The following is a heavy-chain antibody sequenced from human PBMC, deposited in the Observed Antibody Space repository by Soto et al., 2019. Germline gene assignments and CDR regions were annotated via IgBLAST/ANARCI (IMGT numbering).Heavy chain of an antibody. D-gene: IGHD3-22*01. CDR3: AKVVDYDSTGYYSHLDR. J-gene: IGHJ5*02. CDR1: GFTFSSYA. Sequence: PGGSLRLSCAASGFTFSSYALTWVRQAPGKGLEWVSVIGASGSSTFHADSVKGRFTISRDNSKNTLFLQMNSLRAEDTAVYYCAKVVDYDSTGYYSHLDRWGQGTLVTVSS. V-gene: IGHV3-23*01. CDR2: IGASGSST.